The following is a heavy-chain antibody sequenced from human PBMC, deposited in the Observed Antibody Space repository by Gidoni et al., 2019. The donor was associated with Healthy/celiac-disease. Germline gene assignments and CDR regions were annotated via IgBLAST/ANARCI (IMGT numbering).Heavy chain of an antibody. Sequence: QVQLQDSRPGLVKPSQTLSPTRAVSVGSIGSGGYYWSWIRQHPRKGLEWIGYIYYSGSTYYNPSLKSRVTISVDTSKNQFSLKLSSVTAADTAVYYCARDIPPYCGGDCYSGYDALDIWGQGTMVTVSS. D-gene: IGHD2-21*01. CDR3: ARDIPPYCGGDCYSGYDALDI. J-gene: IGHJ3*02. V-gene: IGHV4-31*11. CDR1: VGSIGSGGYY. CDR2: IYYSGST.